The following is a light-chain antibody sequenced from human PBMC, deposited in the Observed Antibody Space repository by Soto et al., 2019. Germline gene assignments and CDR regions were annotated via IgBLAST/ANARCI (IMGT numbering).Light chain of an antibody. CDR3: QQYNNWTPIT. CDR1: QSVRNN. J-gene: IGKJ5*01. V-gene: IGKV3-15*01. CDR2: YAS. Sequence: EIMMTQSPATLSVSPGERATLSCRASQSVRNNLAWYQQKPGQAPRLLIYYASTRATGIPARFSGSGSGTEFTLPISSLQSEDFALYYCQQYNNWTPITFGQGTRLEIK.